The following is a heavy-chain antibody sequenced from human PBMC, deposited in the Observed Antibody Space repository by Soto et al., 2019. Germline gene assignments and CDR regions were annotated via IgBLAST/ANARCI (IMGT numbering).Heavy chain of an antibody. CDR3: ARSIPGTTSFDS. D-gene: IGHD1-7*01. V-gene: IGHV3-72*01. Sequence: EVHLVESGGGLVQPGGSLRLSCAGSGFSFSDYYIDWVRQAPGKGLEWVGRSRDKGNSYSTDYAAAVKGRFTFSRDTSKHSLYLQMNSLKVDDTALYYCARSIPGTTSFDSWGQGTLVTVSS. CDR1: GFSFSDYY. CDR2: SRDKGNSYST. J-gene: IGHJ4*02.